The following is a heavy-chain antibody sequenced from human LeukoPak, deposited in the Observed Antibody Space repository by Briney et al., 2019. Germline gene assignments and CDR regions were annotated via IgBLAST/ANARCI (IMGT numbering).Heavy chain of an antibody. CDR1: GGSISSYY. D-gene: IGHD3-10*01. V-gene: IGHV4-59*01. J-gene: IGHJ6*02. CDR3: ARVKGLITMVRAQNYYYGMDV. Sequence: PSETLSLTCTVSGGSISSYYWSWIRQPPGKGLEGMGYIYYSGSTNYNPSLKSRVTISVDTSKNQFSLKLNSVTAADTAVYYCARVKGLITMVRAQNYYYGMDVWGQGTTVTVSS. CDR2: IYYSGST.